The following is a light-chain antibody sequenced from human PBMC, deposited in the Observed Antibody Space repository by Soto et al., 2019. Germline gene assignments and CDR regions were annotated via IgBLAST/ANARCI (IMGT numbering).Light chain of an antibody. Sequence: DIQMTQSPSSLSASVEDRVIITCRASQSISNHLNWYQQKPGKAPKLLIFAASSLQSGVPSRFSGSRSGPDFTLTISSLQPEDFAIYYCQQSYSSPPTFGQGTKEDIK. J-gene: IGKJ1*01. CDR2: AAS. CDR1: QSISNH. V-gene: IGKV1-39*01. CDR3: QQSYSSPPT.